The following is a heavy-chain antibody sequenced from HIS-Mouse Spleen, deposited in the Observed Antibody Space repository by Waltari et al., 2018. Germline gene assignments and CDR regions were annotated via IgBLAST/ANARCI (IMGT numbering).Heavy chain of an antibody. D-gene: IGHD4-17*01. Sequence: QLQLQESGPGLVKPSETLSLTCTVSGGSISSSSYYWGWILPPPGKGLEWIGSIYYSGGTYYNPSLKGRVTISVDTSKNQFSLKLSSVTAADTAVYYCARDYGDNWFDPWGQGTLVTVSS. CDR2: IYYSGGT. CDR1: GGSISSSSYY. J-gene: IGHJ5*02. V-gene: IGHV4-39*07. CDR3: ARDYGDNWFDP.